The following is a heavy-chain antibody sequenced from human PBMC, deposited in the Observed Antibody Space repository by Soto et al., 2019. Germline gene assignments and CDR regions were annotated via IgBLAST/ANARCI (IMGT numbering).Heavy chain of an antibody. CDR3: ARDYDRPFGMDV. CDR1: GGTFSSYA. J-gene: IGHJ6*02. Sequence: GASVKVSCKASGGTFSSYAISWVRQAPGQGLEWMGGIIPIFGTANYAQKFQDRVTITADESTSTAYMELSSLRSEDTAVYYCARDYDRPFGMDVWGQGTTVTVSS. D-gene: IGHD3-22*01. CDR2: IIPIFGTA. V-gene: IGHV1-69*13.